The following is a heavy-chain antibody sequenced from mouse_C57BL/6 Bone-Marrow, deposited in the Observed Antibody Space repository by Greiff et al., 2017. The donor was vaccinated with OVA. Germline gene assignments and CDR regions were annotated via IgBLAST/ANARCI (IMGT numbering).Heavy chain of an antibody. J-gene: IGHJ4*01. V-gene: IGHV14-4*01. CDR1: GFNIKDDY. CDR3: TTSFITTVVATGAMDY. D-gene: IGHD1-1*01. CDR2: IDPENGDT. Sequence: DVKLQESGAELVRPGASVKLSCTASGFNIKDDYMHWVKQRPEQGLEWIGWIDPENGDTEYASKFQGKATITADTSSNTAYLQLSSLTSEDTAVYYCTTSFITTVVATGAMDYWGQGTSVTVSS.